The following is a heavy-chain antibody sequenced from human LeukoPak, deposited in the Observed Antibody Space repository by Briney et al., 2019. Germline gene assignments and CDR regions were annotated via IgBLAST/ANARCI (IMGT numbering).Heavy chain of an antibody. J-gene: IGHJ5*02. CDR1: GGSIRTGLFY. D-gene: IGHD3-3*01. CDR3: AGGQYDFWSGYDVNWFDP. CDR2: IYPSGNT. V-gene: IGHV4-61*02. Sequence: SETLSLTCSVSGGSIRTGLFYWNWIRQPAGKGLEWIGRIYPSGNTNYNPSLKSRVTISVDTSKNHFSLQLSSVTAADTALYYCAGGQYDFWSGYDVNWFDPWGQGTLVTVSS.